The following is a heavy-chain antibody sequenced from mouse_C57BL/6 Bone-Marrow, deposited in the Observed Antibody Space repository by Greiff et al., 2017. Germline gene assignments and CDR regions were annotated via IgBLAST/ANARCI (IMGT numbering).Heavy chain of an antibody. V-gene: IGHV1-74*01. J-gene: IGHJ1*03. Sequence: QVQLQQPGAELVKPGASVKVSCKASGYTFTSYWMHWVKQRPGQGLEWIGRIHPSDSDTNYNQKFKGKATLTVDKSSSTAYMQLSSLTSEESAVDYCAICDGYYGDWYFDVWGTGTTVTVSS. D-gene: IGHD2-3*01. CDR2: IHPSDSDT. CDR3: AICDGYYGDWYFDV. CDR1: GYTFTSYW.